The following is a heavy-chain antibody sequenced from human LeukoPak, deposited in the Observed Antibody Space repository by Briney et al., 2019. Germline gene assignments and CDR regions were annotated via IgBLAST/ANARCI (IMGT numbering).Heavy chain of an antibody. D-gene: IGHD2-21*02. CDR3: ARARLVVTAAFDI. Sequence: GGSLRLSCAASGFTFSSYEMNWVRQAPGKGLEWVSYISSSGGTIYYADSVKGRFTISRDNAKNSLYLQMNSLRAEDTAVYYCARARLVVTAAFDIWGQGTMVTVSS. J-gene: IGHJ3*02. CDR2: ISSSGGTI. CDR1: GFTFSSYE. V-gene: IGHV3-48*03.